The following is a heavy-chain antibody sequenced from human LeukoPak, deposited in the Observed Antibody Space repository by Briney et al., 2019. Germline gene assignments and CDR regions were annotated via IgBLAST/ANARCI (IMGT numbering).Heavy chain of an antibody. D-gene: IGHD4/OR15-4a*01. J-gene: IGHJ5*02. V-gene: IGHV3-43*02. CDR1: GFTFDDYA. Sequence: GGSLRLSCAASGFTFDDYAMHWVRQAPGKGLEWVSLISGDGGSTYYADSVKGRFTISRDNSKNSLYLQMNSLRTEDTALYYCAKEHLPYGGNPSWFDHWGQGTLVTVSS. CDR2: ISGDGGST. CDR3: AKEHLPYGGNPSWFDH.